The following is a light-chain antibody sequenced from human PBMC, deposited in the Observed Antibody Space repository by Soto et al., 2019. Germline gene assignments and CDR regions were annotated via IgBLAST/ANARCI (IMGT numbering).Light chain of an antibody. J-gene: IGKJ1*01. CDR1: QTINRW. CDR3: QHWS. CDR2: KAS. Sequence: DIHMTQSPATLSASVVDRVTITCRASQTINRWLAWYQQKPGEVPKLLIYKASVLESGVPSRFSGSGSGTEFTLTISRLQPEDVATYYCQHWSFGQGTKVDIK. V-gene: IGKV1-5*03.